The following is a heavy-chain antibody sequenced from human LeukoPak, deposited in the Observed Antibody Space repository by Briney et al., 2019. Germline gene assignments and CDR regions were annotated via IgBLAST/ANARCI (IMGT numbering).Heavy chain of an antibody. CDR2: IYSVGST. J-gene: IGHJ5*02. Sequence: GGSLRLSCAASGFTVSSNYMSWLRQAPGKGLEWVSVIYSVGSTYYADSVKVRFTISRDNSKNTLYLQMNSLRAEDTAVYYCARLSSSWSSTNWFDPWGQETLVTVSS. D-gene: IGHD6-13*01. V-gene: IGHV3-53*01. CDR3: ARLSSSWSSTNWFDP. CDR1: GFTVSSNY.